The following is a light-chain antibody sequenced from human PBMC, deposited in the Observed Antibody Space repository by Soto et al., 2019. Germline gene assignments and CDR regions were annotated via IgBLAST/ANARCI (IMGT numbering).Light chain of an antibody. Sequence: LTQPASVSGSPGQSITISCTGTSSDVGGYNYVSWYQQHPGKAPKLMIYDVSNRPSGASNRFSGSKSGNTASLTISGLQAEDEADYYCSSYTSSSTLLYVFGTGTRSPS. CDR2: DVS. CDR1: SSDVGGYNY. CDR3: SSYTSSSTLLYV. J-gene: IGLJ1*01. V-gene: IGLV2-14*01.